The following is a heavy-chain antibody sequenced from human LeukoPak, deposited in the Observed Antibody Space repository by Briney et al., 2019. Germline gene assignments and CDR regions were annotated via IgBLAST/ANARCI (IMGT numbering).Heavy chain of an antibody. V-gene: IGHV3-30-3*01. Sequence: QTGGSLRLSCAASGFTFISYDVHWVRQAPGKGLQWVAVMSSDGSIKIYTDSVKGRFTISRDNSKNTLYLEMNSLRVDDTAVYYCARGLVSGAPDYFDSWGQGTLVTVSS. D-gene: IGHD1-26*01. J-gene: IGHJ4*02. CDR1: GFTFISYD. CDR2: MSSDGSIK. CDR3: ARGLVSGAPDYFDS.